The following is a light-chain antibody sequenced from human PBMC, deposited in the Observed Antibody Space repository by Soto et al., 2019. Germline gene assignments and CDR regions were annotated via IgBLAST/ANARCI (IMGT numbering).Light chain of an antibody. CDR3: SSYTSSSTTYV. J-gene: IGLJ1*01. V-gene: IGLV2-14*01. Sequence: QSALTQPASVSGSPGQSITISCTGTSSDVGGYNYVSWYQQHPGKAPKLMIYDVSNRPSGVSNRFSGSKSDNTASLTISGLQAEDEADYYCSSYTSSSTTYVFGTGTKVTDL. CDR2: DVS. CDR1: SSDVGGYNY.